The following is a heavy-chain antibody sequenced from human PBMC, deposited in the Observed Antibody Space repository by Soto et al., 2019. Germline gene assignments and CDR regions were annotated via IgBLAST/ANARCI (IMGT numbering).Heavy chain of an antibody. CDR3: ASKTYYYDSSGYYNWYFDL. CDR1: GGSISSGGYS. D-gene: IGHD3-22*01. J-gene: IGHJ2*01. CDR2: IYHSGST. Sequence: QLQLQESGSGLVKPSQTLSLTCAVSGGSISSGGYSWSWIRQPPGKGLEWIGYIYHSGSTYYNPSRKSRVTISVDRSKNQFSLKLSSVTAADTAVYYCASKTYYYDSSGYYNWYFDLWGRGTLVTVSS. V-gene: IGHV4-30-2*01.